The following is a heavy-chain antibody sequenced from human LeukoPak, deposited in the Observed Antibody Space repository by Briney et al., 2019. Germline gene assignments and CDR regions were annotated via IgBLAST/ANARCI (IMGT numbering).Heavy chain of an antibody. J-gene: IGHJ4*02. CDR1: GFTFSDYY. Sequence: GGSLRLSCAASGFTFSDYYMSWIRQAPGKGLEWISYISGGGSTIYYADSVKGRFTISRDNAKNSLYLQMNSLRAEDTAVYYCARAMVRGQSYYFDYWGQGTLVTVSS. D-gene: IGHD3-10*01. V-gene: IGHV3-11*04. CDR3: ARAMVRGQSYYFDY. CDR2: ISGGGSTI.